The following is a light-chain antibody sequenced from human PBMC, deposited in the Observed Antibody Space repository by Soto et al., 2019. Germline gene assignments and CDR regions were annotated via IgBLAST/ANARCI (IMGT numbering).Light chain of an antibody. Sequence: DIAMTQSPLSLRVTPGEQACLSWMSSQSLLHSGGKTYLYWYLQKPGQHPQLMIYEVSNRFSGVQDRFSGNLSGTDLTLKLSRVEAEEVGVYYCMPRVQLPSTCGQGTRLEI. CDR2: EVS. CDR1: QSLLHSGGKTY. CDR3: MPRVQLPST. V-gene: IGKV2D-29*01. J-gene: IGKJ5*01.